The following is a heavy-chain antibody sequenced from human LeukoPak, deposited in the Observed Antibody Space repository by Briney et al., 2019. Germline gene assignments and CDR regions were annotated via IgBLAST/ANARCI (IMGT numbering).Heavy chain of an antibody. CDR2: INHSRST. D-gene: IGHD3-9*01. J-gene: IGHJ4*02. Sequence: SETLSLTCAVYGGSFSGYYWSWLRQPPGKGLEWIGEINHSRSTNYNPSLKSRVTISVDTSKNQFSLKLSSVTAADTAVYYCARGQVLTGYYKRRPLGPIDYWGQGTLVTVSS. CDR3: ARGQVLTGYYKRRPLGPIDY. CDR1: GGSFSGYY. V-gene: IGHV4-34*01.